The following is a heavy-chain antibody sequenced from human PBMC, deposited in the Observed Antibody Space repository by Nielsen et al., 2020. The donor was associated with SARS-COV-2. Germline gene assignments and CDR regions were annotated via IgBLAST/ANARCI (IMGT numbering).Heavy chain of an antibody. CDR3: ASFDYFDY. D-gene: IGHD3-9*01. V-gene: IGHV3-7*01. CDR2: IKEDGSEK. Sequence: GGSLRLSCVVSGLTFNNDWMSWVRQAPGKGLEWVANIKEDGSEKYYAESVKGRFTISRDNAKNMLYLQMNSLRAEDTAVYYCASFDYFDYWGQGTLVTVSS. CDR1: GLTFNNDW. J-gene: IGHJ4*02.